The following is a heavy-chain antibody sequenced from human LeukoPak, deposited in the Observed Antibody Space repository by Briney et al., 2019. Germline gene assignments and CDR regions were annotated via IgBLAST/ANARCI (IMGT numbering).Heavy chain of an antibody. CDR3: VRDVGAVRGEVYFEY. CDR2: ITGSGPYI. V-gene: IGHV3-21*06. D-gene: IGHD3-16*01. CDR1: GFTFSTFA. J-gene: IGHJ4*02. Sequence: PGGSLRLSCAASGFTFSTFAMHWVRLSPGKGLEWVSSITGSGPYILYADSVKRRFTISRDNTKNLLYLEMNSLRAEDTAMYYCVRDVGAVRGEVYFEYWGQGTLVTVSS.